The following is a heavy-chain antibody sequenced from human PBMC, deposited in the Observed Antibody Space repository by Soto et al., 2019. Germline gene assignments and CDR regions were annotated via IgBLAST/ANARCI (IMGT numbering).Heavy chain of an antibody. CDR1: GYTFTSYG. Sequence: QVQLVQSGAEVKKPGASVKVSCKASGYTFTSYGISWVRQAPGQGLEWMGWNSAYNGNTNYAQKLQGRVTMTTDTSTSTAYMELRSLRSDDTAVYYCARGMLVGYDFWSGAPDFDYWGQGTLVTVSS. V-gene: IGHV1-18*01. CDR2: NSAYNGNT. J-gene: IGHJ4*02. D-gene: IGHD3-3*01. CDR3: ARGMLVGYDFWSGAPDFDY.